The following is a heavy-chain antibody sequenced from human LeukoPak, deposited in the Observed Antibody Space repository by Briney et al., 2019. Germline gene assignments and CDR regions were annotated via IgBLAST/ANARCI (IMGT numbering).Heavy chain of an antibody. J-gene: IGHJ6*03. CDR1: GGSISSYY. CDR2: IYTSGST. Sequence: KPSETLSLTCTVSGGSISSYYWSWIRQPPGKGLEWIGYIYTSGSTNYNPSLKSRVTISVDTSKNQFSLKLSSVTAADTAVYYCARYLEYSSSSVSYRYYYYMDVWGKGTTVTVSS. V-gene: IGHV4-4*09. CDR3: ARYLEYSSSSVSYRYYYYMDV. D-gene: IGHD6-6*01.